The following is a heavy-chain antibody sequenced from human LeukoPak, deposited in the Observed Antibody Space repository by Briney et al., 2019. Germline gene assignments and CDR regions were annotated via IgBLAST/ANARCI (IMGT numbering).Heavy chain of an antibody. J-gene: IGHJ4*02. CDR3: ARGDGLVDY. CDR2: INHSGST. D-gene: IGHD6-6*01. Sequence: PSETLSLTCAVYGGSFSGYYWSWIRQPPGKGLEWIGEINHSGSTNYNPSLKSRVTISVDTSKNQFSLKLSSVTAADTAVYYCARGDGLVDYWGQGTLVTVSS. V-gene: IGHV4-34*01. CDR1: GGSFSGYY.